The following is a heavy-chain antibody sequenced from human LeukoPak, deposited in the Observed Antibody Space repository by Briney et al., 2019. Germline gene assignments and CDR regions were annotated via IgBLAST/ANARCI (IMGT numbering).Heavy chain of an antibody. CDR3: ARLGLEVGGPNWFDP. D-gene: IGHD1-1*01. J-gene: IGHJ5*02. CDR2: MWYDGSRA. CDR1: EFSLSDYG. V-gene: IGHV3-33*01. Sequence: GGSLRLSCASSEFSLSDYGMHWVRQAPGKGLEWVAVMWYDGSRALHADSVKGRFTISRDNAKNSLYLQMNSLRVEDTAVYYCARLGLEVGGPNWFDPWGQGTLVTVSS.